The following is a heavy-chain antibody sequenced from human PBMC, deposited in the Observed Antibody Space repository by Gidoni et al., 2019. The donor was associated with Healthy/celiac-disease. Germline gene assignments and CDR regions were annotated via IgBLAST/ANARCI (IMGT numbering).Heavy chain of an antibody. CDR3: ARGTYYYGSGDYYMDV. D-gene: IGHD3-10*01. CDR1: GDSVPSNSAA. Sequence: QVQLQQYGPGLVRPSTTLTLTCAISGDSVPSNSAAWNWIRQSPSRGLEWLGRTYYRSKLYNDYAVSVKSRITINPDTSKNQFSLQLNSVTPEDTAVYYCARGTYYYGSGDYYMDVWGKGTTVTVSS. J-gene: IGHJ6*03. CDR2: TYYRSKLYN. V-gene: IGHV6-1*01.